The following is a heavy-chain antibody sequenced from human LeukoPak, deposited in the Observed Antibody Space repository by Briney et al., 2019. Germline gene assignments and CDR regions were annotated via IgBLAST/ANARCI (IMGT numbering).Heavy chain of an antibody. Sequence: PGGSLRLSCAASGFTFSGSAMHWVRQAAGKGLELVGRIRSEPNSYTTAYAASVKGTFTISRDDSKNTAYLQMDSLKAEDTAVYYCAKAPGYSSSWPQRGGFDYWGQGTLVTVSS. CDR1: GFTFSGSA. D-gene: IGHD6-13*01. J-gene: IGHJ4*02. CDR2: IRSEPNSYTT. CDR3: AKAPGYSSSWPQRGGFDY. V-gene: IGHV3-73*01.